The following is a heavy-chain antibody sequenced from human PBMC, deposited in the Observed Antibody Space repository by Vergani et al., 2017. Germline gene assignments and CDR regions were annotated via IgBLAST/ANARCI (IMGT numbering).Heavy chain of an antibody. CDR2: IYHSGST. D-gene: IGHD2-15*01. V-gene: IGHV4-38-2*02. Sequence: QVQLQESGPGLVKPSETLSLTCTVSGYSISSGYYWGWIRQPPGKGLEWIGSIYHSGSTYYNPSLKSRVTISVDTSKNQFSLKLSSVTAADTAVYYCARDSYCSGGSCYPIYWGQGTLVTVSA. CDR3: ARDSYCSGGSCYPIY. CDR1: GYSISSGYY. J-gene: IGHJ4*02.